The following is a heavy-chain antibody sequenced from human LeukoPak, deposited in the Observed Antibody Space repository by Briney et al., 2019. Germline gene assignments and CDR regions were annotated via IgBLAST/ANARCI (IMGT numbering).Heavy chain of an antibody. V-gene: IGHV3-30*02. CDR3: AKEGGRSWSIDY. CDR2: IRYDGSNK. J-gene: IGHJ4*02. CDR1: GFTFSSYG. Sequence: GGSLRLSCAASGFTFSSYGMHWVRQAPGKGLEWVAFIRYDGSNKYYADSVKGRFTTSRDNSKNTLYLQMNSLRAEDTAVYYCAKEGGRSWSIDYWGQGTLVTVSS. D-gene: IGHD6-13*01.